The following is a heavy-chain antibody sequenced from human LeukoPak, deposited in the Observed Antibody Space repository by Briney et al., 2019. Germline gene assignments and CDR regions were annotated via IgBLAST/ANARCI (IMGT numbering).Heavy chain of an antibody. Sequence: GGSLRLFCAASGFTFSSYWMIWVRQAPGKGPEWVANIKQDGSEKSYVDSVKGRFTISRDNAKNSLYLQINSLRAEDTAVYYCARSRYGDYWGQGTLVTVSS. CDR3: ARSRYGDY. CDR1: GFTFSSYW. CDR2: IKQDGSEK. V-gene: IGHV3-7*03. D-gene: IGHD3-16*01. J-gene: IGHJ4*02.